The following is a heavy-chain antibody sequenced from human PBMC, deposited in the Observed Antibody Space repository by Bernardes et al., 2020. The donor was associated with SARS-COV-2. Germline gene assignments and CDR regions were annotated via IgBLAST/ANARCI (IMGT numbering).Heavy chain of an antibody. V-gene: IGHV3-23*01. CDR2: ISGSGGST. Sequence: VGSLRLSCAASGFTFSSYAMSWVHQAPGKGLEWVSAISGSGGSTYYADSVKGRFTISRDNSKNTLYLQMNSLRAEDTAVYYCAMSGYYDILNWFDPWGQGTLVTVSS. CDR1: GFTFSSYA. CDR3: AMSGYYDILNWFDP. J-gene: IGHJ5*02. D-gene: IGHD3-9*01.